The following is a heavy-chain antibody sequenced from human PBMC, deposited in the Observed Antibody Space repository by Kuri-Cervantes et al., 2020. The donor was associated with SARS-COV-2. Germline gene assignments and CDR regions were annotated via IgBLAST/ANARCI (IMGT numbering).Heavy chain of an antibody. D-gene: IGHD3-10*02. J-gene: IGHJ4*02. Sequence: GGSLRLSCAASEFTFSSYAMHWVRQAPGKGLEWVAVISYDGSNKYYADSVKGRFTISRDNSKNTLYLQMNSLRAEDTAVYYCTVRLQPEGVFDYWGPGTLVTVSS. CDR1: EFTFSSYA. V-gene: IGHV3-30*04. CDR2: ISYDGSNK. CDR3: TVRLQPEGVFDY.